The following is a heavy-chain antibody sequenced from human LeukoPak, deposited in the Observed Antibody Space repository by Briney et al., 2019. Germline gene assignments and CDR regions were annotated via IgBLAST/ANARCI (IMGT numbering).Heavy chain of an antibody. D-gene: IGHD1-1*01. CDR1: GSTFSGSA. CDR3: TRRGSTGTTDY. V-gene: IGHV3-73*01. CDR2: IRSKANSYAT. Sequence: GGSPRLSCAASGSTFSGSAMHWVRQASGKGLEWVGRIRSKANSYATAYAASVKGRFTISRDDSKNTAYLQMNSLKTEDTAVYYCTRRGSTGTTDYWGQGTLVTVSS. J-gene: IGHJ4*02.